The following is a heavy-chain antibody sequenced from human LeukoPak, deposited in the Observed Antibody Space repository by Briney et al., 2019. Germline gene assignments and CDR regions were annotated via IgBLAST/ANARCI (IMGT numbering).Heavy chain of an antibody. CDR2: ISSSSSYI. D-gene: IGHD3-3*01. V-gene: IGHV3-21*04. J-gene: IGHJ4*02. CDR3: AKDHVGTIFGVVSPSYFDY. Sequence: PGGSLRLSCAASGFTFSSYSMNWVRQAPGKGLEWVSSISSSSSYIYYADSVKGRFTISRDNAKNSLYLQMNSLRAEDTAVYYCAKDHVGTIFGVVSPSYFDYWGQGTLVTVSS. CDR1: GFTFSSYS.